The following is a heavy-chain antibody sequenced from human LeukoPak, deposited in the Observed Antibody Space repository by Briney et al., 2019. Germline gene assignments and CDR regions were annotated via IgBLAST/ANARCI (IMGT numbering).Heavy chain of an antibody. CDR1: GSTFSSYG. Sequence: GGSLRLSCAASGSTFSSYGMHWVRQAPGKGLEWVAVISYDGSNKYYADSVKGRFTISRDNSKNTLYLQMNSLRAEDTAVYYCAKDKYAEHFPGQRPDPILDYWGQGTLVTVSS. CDR2: ISYDGSNK. D-gene: IGHD2-2*01. V-gene: IGHV3-30*18. CDR3: AKDKYAEHFPGQRPDPILDY. J-gene: IGHJ4*02.